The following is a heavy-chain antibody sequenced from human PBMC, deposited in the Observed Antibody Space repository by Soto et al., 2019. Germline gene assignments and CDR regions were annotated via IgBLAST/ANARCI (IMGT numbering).Heavy chain of an antibody. CDR2: ISSSSSTI. Sequence: GGSLRLSFAGSGFTFSSYSMNWVRQAPGKGLEWVSYISSSSSTIYYADSVKGRFTISRDNAKNSLYLQMNSLRAEDTAVYYCARDVTHMDVWGKGTTVTVSS. J-gene: IGHJ6*03. CDR1: GFTFSSYS. V-gene: IGHV3-48*01. CDR3: ARDVTHMDV.